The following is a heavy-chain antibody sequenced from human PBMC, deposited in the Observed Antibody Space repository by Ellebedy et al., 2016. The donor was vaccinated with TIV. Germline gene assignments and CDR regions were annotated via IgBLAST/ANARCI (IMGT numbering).Heavy chain of an antibody. Sequence: MPSETLSLTCAVRGGSLTDFSWSWFRQPPGQGLEWIGEIKDDGTTNYNQSLKSRVTISLDTSKDQFFLRLTSLTAADTAKYYCARVNFEETGTIYYYYYGTDVWGQGTTVTVTS. CDR3: ARVNFEETGTIYYYYYGTDV. V-gene: IGHV4-34*01. CDR1: GGSLTDFS. CDR2: IKDDGTT. D-gene: IGHD1-14*01. J-gene: IGHJ6*01.